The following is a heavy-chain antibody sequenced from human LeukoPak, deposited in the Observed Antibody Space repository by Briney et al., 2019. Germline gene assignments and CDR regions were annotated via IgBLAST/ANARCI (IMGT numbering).Heavy chain of an antibody. Sequence: GGSLRLSCAASGFTFSSYAMHWVRQAPGKGLEWVAVISYDGSNKYYADSVKGRFTISRDNSKNTLYLQMNSLRAEDTAIYYCAKENWGYNWKYDSSGSGINYWGQGTLVTFSS. CDR2: ISYDGSNK. CDR1: GFTFSSYA. V-gene: IGHV3-30*04. J-gene: IGHJ4*02. CDR3: AKENWGYNWKYDSSGSGINY. D-gene: IGHD3-22*01.